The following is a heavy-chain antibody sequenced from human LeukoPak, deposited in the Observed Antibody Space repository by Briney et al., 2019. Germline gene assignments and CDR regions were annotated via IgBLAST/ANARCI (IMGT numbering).Heavy chain of an antibody. V-gene: IGHV3-30*18. CDR1: GFSFSRHG. CDR3: AKELHIGGVINDY. Sequence: GGSLRLSCAASGFSFSRHGIQGVRQAPGKGVEGVGVISFDGREKYYADCVKGRFTISRDNSQKTVYLQMNSLSVEDSAVYYCAKELHIGGVINDYWGQGTLVTVS. CDR2: ISFDGREK. D-gene: IGHD3-16*02. J-gene: IGHJ4*02.